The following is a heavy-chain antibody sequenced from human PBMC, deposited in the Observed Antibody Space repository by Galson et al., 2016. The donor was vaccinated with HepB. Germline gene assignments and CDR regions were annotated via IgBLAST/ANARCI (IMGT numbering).Heavy chain of an antibody. D-gene: IGHD4-23*01. CDR3: AKESGGNSQIDY. CDR1: GFTFSSYA. V-gene: IGHV3-23*01. CDR2: ISGDGGTT. Sequence: SLRLSCAASGFTFSSYAMSWVRQAPGKGLEWVSGISGDGGTTYYKDSVKGRFTISRDNFKNTLYLQMNSLRPEDTAVYYCAKESGGNSQIDYWGQGTLVTVSS. J-gene: IGHJ4*02.